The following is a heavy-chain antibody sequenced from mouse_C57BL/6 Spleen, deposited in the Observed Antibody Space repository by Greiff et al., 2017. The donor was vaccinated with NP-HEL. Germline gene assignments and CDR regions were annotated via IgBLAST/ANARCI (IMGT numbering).Heavy chain of an antibody. CDR2: IDPSDSYT. V-gene: IGHV1-69*01. D-gene: IGHD1-1*01. J-gene: IGHJ4*01. CDR1: GYTFTSYW. Sequence: QVQLQQPGAELVMPGASVKLSCKASGYTFTSYWMHWVKQRPGQGLEWIGEIDPSDSYTNYNQKFKGKSTLTVDKSSSTAYMQLSSLTSEDSAVYYCARGVYYRSSDYYAMDYWGQGTSVTVSS. CDR3: ARGVYYRSSDYYAMDY.